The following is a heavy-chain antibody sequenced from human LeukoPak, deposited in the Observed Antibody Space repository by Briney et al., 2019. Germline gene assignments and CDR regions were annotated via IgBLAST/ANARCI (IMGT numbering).Heavy chain of an antibody. CDR3: AKERSGADYVWGSYRSALDY. V-gene: IGHV3-30*18. CDR2: ISYDGSNK. D-gene: IGHD3-16*02. J-gene: IGHJ4*02. Sequence: PGGSLRLSCAASGFTFSSYGMHWVRQAPGKGLEWVSLISYDGSNKYYADSVKGRFTISRDNSKNTVYLQMNSLRAEDTAVYYCAKERSGADYVWGSYRSALDYWGQGTLVTVSS. CDR1: GFTFSSYG.